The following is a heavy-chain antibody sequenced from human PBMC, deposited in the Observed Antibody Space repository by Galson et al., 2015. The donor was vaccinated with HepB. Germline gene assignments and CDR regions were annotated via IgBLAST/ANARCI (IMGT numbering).Heavy chain of an antibody. CDR1: GGSISSSSYY. Sequence: TLSLTCTVSGGSISSSSYYWGCIRQPPGKGLEWIGNIHYSGSTNYNPSLKSRVTISVDTSKKQFSLKLSSVTAADTAVYYCVAWPTIGRFDYWGQGTLVTVSS. CDR2: IHYSGST. V-gene: IGHV4-39*07. J-gene: IGHJ4*02. D-gene: IGHD4/OR15-4a*01. CDR3: VAWPTIGRFDY.